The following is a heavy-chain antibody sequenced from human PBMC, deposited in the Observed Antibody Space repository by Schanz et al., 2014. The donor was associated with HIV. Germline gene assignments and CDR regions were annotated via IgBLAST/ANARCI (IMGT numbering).Heavy chain of an antibody. CDR1: GFTFSSFA. D-gene: IGHD6-19*01. J-gene: IGHJ4*02. Sequence: QVQPVESGGGVVQPGRSLRLSCAASGFTFSSFAMHWVRQAPGKGLEWVAVIWYDGSNKYYADSVKGRFTISRDNSKNTLDLEVSSLRTEDTAIYFCAREGGTSGRNGYFDSWGQGALVTVSS. CDR2: IWYDGSNK. CDR3: AREGGTSGRNGYFDS. V-gene: IGHV3-30*04.